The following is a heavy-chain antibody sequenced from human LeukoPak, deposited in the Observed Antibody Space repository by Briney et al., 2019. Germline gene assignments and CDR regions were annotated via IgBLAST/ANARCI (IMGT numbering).Heavy chain of an antibody. D-gene: IGHD3-10*01. V-gene: IGHV3-23*01. CDR3: ARDLTMDHLDY. J-gene: IGHJ4*02. CDR2: ISTSGGGT. CDR1: GFTFTTYW. Sequence: GGSLRLSCAASGFTFTTYWMTWVRQAPGKGLEWVSTISTSGGGTYYADSVKGRFTIARDNSKNTRYLQMNSLRPEDTAVYYCARDLTMDHLDYWGQGTLVTVFS.